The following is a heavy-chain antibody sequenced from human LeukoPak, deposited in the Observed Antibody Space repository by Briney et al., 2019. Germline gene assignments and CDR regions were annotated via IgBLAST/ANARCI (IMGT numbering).Heavy chain of an antibody. J-gene: IGHJ3*02. D-gene: IGHD6-19*01. V-gene: IGHV4-59*01. Sequence: SETLSLTCTVSGGSISSYYWSWIRQPPGKGLEWIGYIYYSGSTNYNPSLKSRVTISVDTSKNQFSLKLSSVTAAYTAVYYCARAKAVAGDSAFDIWGQGTMVTVSS. CDR2: IYYSGST. CDR1: GGSISSYY. CDR3: ARAKAVAGDSAFDI.